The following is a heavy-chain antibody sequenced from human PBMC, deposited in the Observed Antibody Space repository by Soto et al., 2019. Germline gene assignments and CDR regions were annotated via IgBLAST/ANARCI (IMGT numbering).Heavy chain of an antibody. CDR3: ARDEMILFDQHPLDD. CDR2: ISAYNGNT. Sequence: ASVKVSCKASGYTFTSYGISWVRQAPGQGLEWMGWISAYNGNTNYAQKLQGRVTMTTDTSTSTAYMELRSLRSDDTAVYYCARDEMILFDQHPLDDCGQGKLGTGS. D-gene: IGHD2-15*01. CDR1: GYTFTSYG. J-gene: IGHJ4*02. V-gene: IGHV1-18*01.